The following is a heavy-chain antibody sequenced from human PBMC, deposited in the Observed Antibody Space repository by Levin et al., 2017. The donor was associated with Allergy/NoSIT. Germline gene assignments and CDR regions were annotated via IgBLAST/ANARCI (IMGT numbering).Heavy chain of an antibody. J-gene: IGHJ4*02. D-gene: IGHD7-27*01. CDR1: GGSFSGYY. CDR3: ARGRNPNWDSPYYFDY. CDR2: INHSGST. V-gene: IGHV4-34*01. Sequence: SETLSLTCAVYGGSFSGYYWSWIRQPPGKGLEWIGEINHSGSTNYNPSLKSRVTISVDTSKNQFSLKLSSVTAADTAVYYCARGRNPNWDSPYYFDYWGQGTLVTVSS.